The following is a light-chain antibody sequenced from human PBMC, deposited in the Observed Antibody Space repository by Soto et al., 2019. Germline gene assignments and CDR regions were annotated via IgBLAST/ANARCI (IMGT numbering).Light chain of an antibody. CDR1: SSNLGAGYD. Sequence: QSVLTQPPSVSGDPGQRVTISCTGNSSNLGAGYDVHWYQQLPGTVPKLLIYGNRNRPSGVPDRFSGSKSGSSASLAITGLQVEDEADYYCAAWDGSLKGYVFATGTKVTVL. V-gene: IGLV1-40*01. CDR3: AAWDGSLKGYV. CDR2: GNR. J-gene: IGLJ1*01.